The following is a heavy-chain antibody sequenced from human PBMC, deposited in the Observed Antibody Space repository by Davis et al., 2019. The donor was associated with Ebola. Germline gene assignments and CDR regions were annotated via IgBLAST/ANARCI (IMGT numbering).Heavy chain of an antibody. CDR2: ISYDGSNK. J-gene: IGHJ4*02. Sequence: GGSLRLSCAASGFTFSSYGMHWVRQAPGKGLEWVAVISYDGSNKYYADSVKGRFTISRDNAKNSLYLQMNSLRAEDTALYYCAGSSWYYFDYWGQGTLVTVSA. V-gene: IGHV3-30*03. D-gene: IGHD6-13*01. CDR3: AGSSWYYFDY. CDR1: GFTFSSYG.